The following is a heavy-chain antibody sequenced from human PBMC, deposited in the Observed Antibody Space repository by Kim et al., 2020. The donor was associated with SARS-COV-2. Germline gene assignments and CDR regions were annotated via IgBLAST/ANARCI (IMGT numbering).Heavy chain of an antibody. D-gene: IGHD6-13*01. Sequence: AQKFQGRVTMTRDTSISTAYMELSRLRSDDTAVYYCARGIAGGYYYGMDVWGQGTTVTVSS. V-gene: IGHV1-2*02. J-gene: IGHJ6*02. CDR3: ARGIAGGYYYGMDV.